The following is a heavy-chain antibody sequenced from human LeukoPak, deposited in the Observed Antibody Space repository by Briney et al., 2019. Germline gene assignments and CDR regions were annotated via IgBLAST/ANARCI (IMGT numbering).Heavy chain of an antibody. D-gene: IGHD2-2*01. CDR3: ARVSYCSSTSCFDAFDI. Sequence: PSQTLSLTCTVSGGSISSGGYYWSWIRQPPGKGLEWIGYIYHSGSTYYNPSLKSRVTISVDRSKNQFSLKLSSVTAADTAVYYCARVSYCSSTSCFDAFDIWGQGTMVTVSS. V-gene: IGHV4-30-2*01. J-gene: IGHJ3*02. CDR1: GGSISSGGYY. CDR2: IYHSGST.